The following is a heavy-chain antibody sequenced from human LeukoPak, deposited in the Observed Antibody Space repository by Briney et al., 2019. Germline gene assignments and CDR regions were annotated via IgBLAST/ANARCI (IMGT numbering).Heavy chain of an antibody. J-gene: IGHJ4*02. Sequence: SETLSLTCSVSGGSISSSGHYWGWIRQSPEKGLDWIGSIYSNGNTYYNPSVKSRVTISVDSSKNQFSLKLTSVTAAETAVYYCARSATVTTGYFDYWGQGALVTVSS. CDR3: ARSATVTTGYFDY. V-gene: IGHV4-39*07. D-gene: IGHD4-17*01. CDR2: IYSNGNT. CDR1: GGSISSSGHY.